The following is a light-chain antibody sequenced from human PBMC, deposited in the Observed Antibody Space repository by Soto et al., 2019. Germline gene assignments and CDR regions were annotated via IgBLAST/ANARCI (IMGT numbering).Light chain of an antibody. CDR2: DNN. J-gene: IGLJ2*01. CDR1: DSNIRTNA. CDR3: AAWDGSLNGVV. V-gene: IGLV1-44*01. Sequence: QSVLTQPPSASGTPGQRVTIFCSGSDSNIRTNAVNWYHQLPGTAPKLLIYDNNLRPSGVPYRFSGSKSGTSASLAISGLQAEDEADYYCAAWDGSLNGVVFGGGTKLTVL.